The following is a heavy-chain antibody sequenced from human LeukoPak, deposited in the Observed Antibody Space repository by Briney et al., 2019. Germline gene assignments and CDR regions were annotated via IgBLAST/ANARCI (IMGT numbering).Heavy chain of an antibody. V-gene: IGHV3-7*01. CDR1: GFTFSIYR. Sequence: GGSLRLSCAASGFTFSIYRMSWVRQAPGKGLEWVANIKPDGSEEYYVDSVKGRFTISRDNVKNSLYLQMNSLRAEDTAVYYCAKSYYGGWGQGTLVTVSS. CDR2: IKPDGSEE. J-gene: IGHJ4*02. D-gene: IGHD3-10*01. CDR3: AKSYYGG.